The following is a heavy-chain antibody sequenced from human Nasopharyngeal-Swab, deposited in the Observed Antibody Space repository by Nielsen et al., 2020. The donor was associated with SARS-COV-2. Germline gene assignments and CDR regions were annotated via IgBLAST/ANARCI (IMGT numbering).Heavy chain of an antibody. D-gene: IGHD2-2*01. CDR2: IYTSGST. V-gene: IGHV4-61*02. CDR1: GGSISSGSYY. J-gene: IGHJ6*02. Sequence: LRLSCTVSGGSISSGSYYWSWIRQPAGKGLEWIGRIYTSGSTNYNPSLKSRVTISVDTSKNQFSLKLSSVTAADTAVYYCARGRVVPAASRYGMDVWGQGTTGTVSS. CDR3: ARGRVVPAASRYGMDV.